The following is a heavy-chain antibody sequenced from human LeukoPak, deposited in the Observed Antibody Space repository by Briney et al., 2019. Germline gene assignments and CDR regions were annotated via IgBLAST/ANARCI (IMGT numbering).Heavy chain of an antibody. Sequence: PGGSLRLSCAASGFTFGSYAMSWVRQAPGKGLEWVSAISGSGGSTYYADSVKGRFTISRDNSKNTLYLQMNSLRAEDTAVYYCAKGGLEWELPPGDAFDIWGQGTMVTVSS. V-gene: IGHV3-23*01. D-gene: IGHD1-26*01. CDR2: ISGSGGST. CDR3: AKGGLEWELPPGDAFDI. CDR1: GFTFGSYA. J-gene: IGHJ3*02.